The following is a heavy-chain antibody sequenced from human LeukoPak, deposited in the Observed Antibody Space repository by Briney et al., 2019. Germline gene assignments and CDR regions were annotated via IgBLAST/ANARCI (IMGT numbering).Heavy chain of an antibody. Sequence: PSESQSLTCTVSGGSISSSSYYWGWIRQPPGKGLEWIGSIYYSGSTYYNPSLKSRVTISVDTSKNQFSLKLSSVTAADTAVYYCASFFSPFIVGATGTDYWGQGTLVTVSS. CDR3: ASFFSPFIVGATGTDY. CDR1: GGSISSSSYY. CDR2: IYYSGST. D-gene: IGHD1-26*01. J-gene: IGHJ4*02. V-gene: IGHV4-39*07.